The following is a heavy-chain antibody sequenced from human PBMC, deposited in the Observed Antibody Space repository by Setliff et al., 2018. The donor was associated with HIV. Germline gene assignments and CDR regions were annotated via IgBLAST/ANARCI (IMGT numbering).Heavy chain of an antibody. CDR1: GYTFTSYD. J-gene: IGHJ1*01. CDR2: MMPSSGNT. Sequence: GASVKVSCKASGYTFTSYDINWVRQATGQGLEWMGWMMPSSGNTGYAQKFQGRLTMTRNTSISTAYMELSGLISEDAAVYYCARDHGMWDYGGNFLLREYFHHWGQGTLVTVSS. CDR3: ARDHGMWDYGGNFLLREYFHH. D-gene: IGHD4-17*01. V-gene: IGHV1-8*02.